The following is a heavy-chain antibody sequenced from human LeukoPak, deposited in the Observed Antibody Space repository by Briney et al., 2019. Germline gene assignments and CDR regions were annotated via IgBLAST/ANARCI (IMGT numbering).Heavy chain of an antibody. CDR3: ARQTARRQDWFDP. J-gene: IGHJ5*02. V-gene: IGHV5-51*01. CDR2: IYPGGSDT. Sequence: GESLKISCKGSGYSFTSYWIGWVRQMPGKGLEWMGIIYPGGSDTRYSPSFQGQVTISADKSISTAYLQWSSLKASDTAMYYCARQTARRQDWFDPWGQGTLVTVSS. CDR1: GYSFTSYW.